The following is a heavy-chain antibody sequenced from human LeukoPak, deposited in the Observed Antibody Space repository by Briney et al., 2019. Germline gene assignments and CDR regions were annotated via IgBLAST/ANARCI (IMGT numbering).Heavy chain of an antibody. D-gene: IGHD2/OR15-2a*01. CDR3: ARVSFCPRCHFDY. J-gene: IGHJ4*02. Sequence: GGSLRLSCAASGFSFSSYWMHWVRQAPGKGLVWVARISPDGSSALSADSVRGRFTISRDNADNTLYLQLNSLRAEDTAVYYCARVSFCPRCHFDYWGQGTLVTVSS. CDR2: ISPDGSSA. V-gene: IGHV3-74*03. CDR1: GFSFSSYW.